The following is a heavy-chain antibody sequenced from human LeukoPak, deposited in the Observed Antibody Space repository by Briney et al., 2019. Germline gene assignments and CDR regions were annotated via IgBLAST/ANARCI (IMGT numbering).Heavy chain of an antibody. J-gene: IGHJ4*02. Sequence: GGSLRLSCAASGFTFSSYAISWVRQAPGKGLEWVSAISGSGGSTYYADSVKGRFTISRDNSKNTLYLQMNSLRAEDTAVYYCAKDIGEAAAGTGLVIDYWGQGTLVTVSS. CDR2: ISGSGGST. V-gene: IGHV3-23*01. D-gene: IGHD6-13*01. CDR1: GFTFSSYA. CDR3: AKDIGEAAAGTGLVIDY.